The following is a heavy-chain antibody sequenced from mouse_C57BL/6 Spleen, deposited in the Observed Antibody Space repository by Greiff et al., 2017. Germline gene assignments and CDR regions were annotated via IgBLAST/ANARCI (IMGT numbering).Heavy chain of an antibody. V-gene: IGHV1-52*01. CDR1: GYTFTSYW. CDR3: ARSPYGNDVWFAY. Sequence: QVQLQQPGAELVRPGSSVKLSCKASGYTFTSYWMHWVKQRPIQGLEWIGNIDPSDSETHYNQKFKDKATLTVDKSSSTAYMQLSSLTSEDSAVYYCARSPYGNDVWFAYWGQGTLVTVSA. CDR2: IDPSDSET. J-gene: IGHJ3*01. D-gene: IGHD2-2*01.